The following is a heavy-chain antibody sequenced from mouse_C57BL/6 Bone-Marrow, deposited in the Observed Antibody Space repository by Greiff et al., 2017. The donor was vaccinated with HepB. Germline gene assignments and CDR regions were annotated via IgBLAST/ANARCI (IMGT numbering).Heavy chain of an antibody. J-gene: IGHJ2*01. Sequence: QVHVKQPGAEPVKPGASVKLSCKASGYTFTSYWMHWVKQRPGQGLEWIGMIHPNSGSTNYNEKFKSKATLTVDKSSSTAYMQLSSLTSEDSAVYYCAREGIDYWGQGTTLTVSS. CDR3: AREGIDY. V-gene: IGHV1-64*01. CDR1: GYTFTSYW. CDR2: IHPNSGST.